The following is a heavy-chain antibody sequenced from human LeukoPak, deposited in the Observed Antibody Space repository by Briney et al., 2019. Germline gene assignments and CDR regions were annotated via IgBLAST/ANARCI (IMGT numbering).Heavy chain of an antibody. CDR1: GFTFSSYA. D-gene: IGHD3-22*01. CDR2: ISGSGGST. J-gene: IGHJ4*02. CDR3: AKGQDYYDSSGYPY. V-gene: IGHV3-23*01. Sequence: GGSLRLSCAASGFTFSSYAMSWVRQAPGKGLEWVSAISGSGGSTYYADSVKGRFTISRDNSKNTLYLQMSSLRAEDTAVYYCAKGQDYYDSSGYPYWGQGTLVTVSS.